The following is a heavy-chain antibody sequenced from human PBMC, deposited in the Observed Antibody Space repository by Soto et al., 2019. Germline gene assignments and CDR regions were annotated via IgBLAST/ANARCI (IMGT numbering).Heavy chain of an antibody. CDR1: GFTFRSYA. CDR2: ISDSGGST. J-gene: IGHJ6*02. V-gene: IGHV3-23*01. Sequence: GVLRLSCAASGFTFRSYAMSWVRQAPGKGLEWVSGISDSGGSTHYADSVKGRFTISRDNSKSTLYLQMNSLRVEDTAVYSCAKVSGAALGGMDVWGQGTTVTVSS. CDR3: AKVSGAALGGMDV. D-gene: IGHD6-6*01.